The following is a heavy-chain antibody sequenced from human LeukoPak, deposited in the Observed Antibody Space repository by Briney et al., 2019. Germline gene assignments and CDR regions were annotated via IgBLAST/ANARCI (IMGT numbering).Heavy chain of an antibody. V-gene: IGHV3-30*02. J-gene: IGHJ6*03. Sequence: PGGSLRLSCEASGFMFIGYGMHWVRQTPGEGLEWVAFIRYDGRHEYYTDSVKGRFTISRDDSKNTAYLQMNSLKTEDTAVYYCTRHGNVDTAMVTYYYYMDVWGKGTTVTVSS. D-gene: IGHD5-18*01. CDR3: TRHGNVDTAMVTYYYYMDV. CDR2: IRYDGRHE. CDR1: GFMFIGYG.